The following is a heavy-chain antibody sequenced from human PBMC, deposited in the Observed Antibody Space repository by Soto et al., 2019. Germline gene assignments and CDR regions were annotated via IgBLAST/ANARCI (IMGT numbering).Heavy chain of an antibody. CDR2: IHPSGQPI. CDR1: GFTFSSSE. Sequence: EVQLVESGGGLVQPGGSLRLSCAVSGFTFSSSEMYWVRQAPGKGLEWISYIHPSGQPIFYADSVKGRFTISIANANNSLFLQMNRLRAEDTAVYYCARRASRWGQGTMVTVSS. CDR3: ARRASR. J-gene: IGHJ3*01. V-gene: IGHV3-48*03.